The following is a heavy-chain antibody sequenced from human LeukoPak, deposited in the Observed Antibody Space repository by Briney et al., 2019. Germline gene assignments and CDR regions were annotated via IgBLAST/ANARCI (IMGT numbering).Heavy chain of an antibody. CDR3: ARQSHYYDSSGYYYRSRRDYFDY. J-gene: IGHJ4*02. D-gene: IGHD3-22*01. CDR1: GGSFSGYY. CDR2: INHSGST. Sequence: SETLSLTCAVYGGSFSGYYWSWIRQPPGKGLEWIGEINHSGSTNYNPSLKSRVTISVDTSKNQFSLKLSSVTAADTAVYYCARQSHYYDSSGYYYRSRRDYFDYWGQGTLVTVSS. V-gene: IGHV4-34*01.